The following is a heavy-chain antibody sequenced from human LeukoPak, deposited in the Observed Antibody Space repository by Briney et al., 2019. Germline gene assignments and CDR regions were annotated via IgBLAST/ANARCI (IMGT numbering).Heavy chain of an antibody. Sequence: GGSLRLSCAASGFTFSSYSINWVRQAPGKGLEWVSFISKSSSYIYYADSVKGRFTISRDNAKNSLYLQMNSLRAEDTAVYYCARDPDPGTNTKLRFFDWPYGMDVWGQGTTVTVSS. CDR3: ARDPDPGTNTKLRFFDWPYGMDV. CDR1: GFTFSSYS. J-gene: IGHJ6*02. V-gene: IGHV3-21*01. CDR2: ISKSSSYI. D-gene: IGHD3-9*01.